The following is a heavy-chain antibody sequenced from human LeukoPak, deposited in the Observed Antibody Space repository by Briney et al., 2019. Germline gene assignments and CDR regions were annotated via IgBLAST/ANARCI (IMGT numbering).Heavy chain of an antibody. CDR1: GFTFTSYW. V-gene: IGHV3-7*05. CDR3: ARENVDYDFWSGYPNWFDP. CDR2: IRQDGSEK. Sequence: GGSLRLSCAVSGFTFTSYWMRWVRQAPGKGLEWAANIRQDGSEKYYVDSVKGRFSISRDNAKKSLYLQMNSLRADDTAVYYCARENVDYDFWSGYPNWFDPWGQGTLVTVSS. J-gene: IGHJ5*02. D-gene: IGHD3-3*01.